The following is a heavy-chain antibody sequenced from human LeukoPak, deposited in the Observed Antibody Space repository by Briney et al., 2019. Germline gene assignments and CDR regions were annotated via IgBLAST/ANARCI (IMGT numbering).Heavy chain of an antibody. V-gene: IGHV3-23*01. J-gene: IGHJ4*02. CDR2: ISGSGGST. D-gene: IGHD3-22*01. Sequence: AGGSLRLSCAASGFTFSSYAMSWVRQAPGKGLEWVSAISGSGGSTYYADSVKGRFTISRDNSKNTLYLQMNSLRAEDTAVYYCAKDPFYDSSGYGSNHLSVGFDYWGQGTLVTVSS. CDR1: GFTFSSYA. CDR3: AKDPFYDSSGYGSNHLSVGFDY.